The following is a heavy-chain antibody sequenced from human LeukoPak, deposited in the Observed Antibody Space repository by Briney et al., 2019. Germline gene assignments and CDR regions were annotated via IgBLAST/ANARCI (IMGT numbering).Heavy chain of an antibody. D-gene: IGHD3-16*02. J-gene: IGHJ4*02. V-gene: IGHV4-39*01. CDR2: IYYSGST. CDR3: ASAPASDYDYVWGSYRYLH. Sequence: SETLSLTCTVSGGSISSSSYYCGWIRQPPGKGLEWIGSIYYSGSTYYNPSLKSRVTISVDTSKNQFPLKLSSVTAADTAVYYCASAPASDYDYVWGSYRYLHWGQGTLVTVSS. CDR1: GGSISSSSYY.